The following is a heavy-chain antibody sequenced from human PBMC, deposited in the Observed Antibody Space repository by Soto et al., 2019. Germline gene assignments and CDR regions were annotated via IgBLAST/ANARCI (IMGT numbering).Heavy chain of an antibody. D-gene: IGHD2-8*02. CDR1: GFTFSSYA. Sequence: QVQLVESGGGVVQPGRSLRLSCAASGFTFSSYAMHWVRQAPGKGLEWVAVISYDGSNKYYADYVKGRFTISRDNSKNTLYLQMNSLRAEDTAVYYFAIYLVGCRPPGRDYWGQGTLVTVAS. J-gene: IGHJ4*02. CDR2: ISYDGSNK. V-gene: IGHV3-30-3*01. CDR3: AIYLVGCRPPGRDY.